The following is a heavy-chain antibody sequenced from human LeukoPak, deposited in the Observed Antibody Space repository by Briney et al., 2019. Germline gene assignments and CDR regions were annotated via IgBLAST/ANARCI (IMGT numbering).Heavy chain of an antibody. V-gene: IGHV4-59*01. CDR1: GGSINNYY. CDR2: IYYSGST. CDR3: ARGGWSLDY. Sequence: SETLSLTCTVSGGSINNYYWSWIRQPPGKGLEWIGYIYYSGSTNYNPSLKSRVTISVDTSKNQFSLKLTSVTAADTAIYYCARGGWSLDYWGRGTLVTVSS. D-gene: IGHD2-15*01. J-gene: IGHJ4*02.